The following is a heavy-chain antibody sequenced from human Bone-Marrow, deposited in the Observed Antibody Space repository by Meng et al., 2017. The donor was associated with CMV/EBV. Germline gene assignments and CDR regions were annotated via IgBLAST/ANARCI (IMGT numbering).Heavy chain of an antibody. CDR1: GYTFTSYY. Sequence: ASAKVSCKASGYTFTSYYMHWVRQAPGQGLEWMGIINLSGGSTSYAQKFQGRVTMTRDTSTSTVYMELSSLRSEDTAVDYCACGDIVVGPAKGDGMDVWGQGTTVTVSS. D-gene: IGHD2-2*01. V-gene: IGHV1-46*01. CDR2: INLSGGST. J-gene: IGHJ6*02. CDR3: ACGDIVVGPAKGDGMDV.